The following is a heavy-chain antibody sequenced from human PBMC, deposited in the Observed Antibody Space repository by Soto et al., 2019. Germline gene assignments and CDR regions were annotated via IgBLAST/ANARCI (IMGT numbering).Heavy chain of an antibody. Sequence: ASVKVSCKSSGFTFTSYAIHWLRQAPGQRPQWMGWINGGSGNTKYSQDFQGGVTFTRDTFATTAYLELSSLRSEDTAVYYCARVPPWGNSAGDYYIQHYDSWGQGTPVTVA. V-gene: IGHV1-3*01. CDR1: GFTFTSYA. D-gene: IGHD3-10*01. CDR3: ARVPPWGNSAGDYYIQHYDS. CDR2: INGGSGNT. J-gene: IGHJ4*02.